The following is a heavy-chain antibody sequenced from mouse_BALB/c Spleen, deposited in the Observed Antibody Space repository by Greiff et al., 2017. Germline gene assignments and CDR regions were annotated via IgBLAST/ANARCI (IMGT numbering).Heavy chain of an antibody. J-gene: IGHJ4*01. CDR1: GYTFTSYW. CDR2: INPSNGHT. Sequence: QVQLQQPGPELVKPGASVKLSCKASGYTFTSYWMHWVKQRPGQGLDWIGEINPSNGHTNYNEKFKTKATLTVDKSSSTVYMQLSSLTSEDSAVHYCARALWLRRNSMDYWGQGTSVTVSS. D-gene: IGHD2-2*01. CDR3: ARALWLRRNSMDY. V-gene: IGHV1S81*02.